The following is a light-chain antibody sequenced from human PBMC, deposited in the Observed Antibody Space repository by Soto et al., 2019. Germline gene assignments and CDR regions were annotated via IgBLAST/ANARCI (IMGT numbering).Light chain of an antibody. J-gene: IGLJ2*01. V-gene: IGLV2-14*01. Sequence: QSVLTQPASVSGSPGQSITISCTGTSSDVGGYNYVSWYQQHPGKAPKLMIYEVSNRPSGVSNRFSGSKSGNTASLTISGLQDEDEDDYYCSSYTSSSTQVFGGGTKVTVL. CDR3: SSYTSSSTQV. CDR2: EVS. CDR1: SSDVGGYNY.